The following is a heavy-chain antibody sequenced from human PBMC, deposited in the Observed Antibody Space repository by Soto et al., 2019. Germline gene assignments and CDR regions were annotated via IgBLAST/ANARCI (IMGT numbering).Heavy chain of an antibody. Sequence: EVQLVESGGGLVKPGGSLRLSCAASGFTFNDAWMSWVRQAPGKGLECVGRIKRKTDGGTTDYAAPVKGRFTISRDDLKNTLYLQMDSLNIEDTGVYYCGTFGTWGVWGQGTTVIVSS. CDR1: GFTFNDAW. V-gene: IGHV3-15*01. J-gene: IGHJ6*02. D-gene: IGHD1-1*01. CDR3: GTFGTWGV. CDR2: IKRKTDGGTT.